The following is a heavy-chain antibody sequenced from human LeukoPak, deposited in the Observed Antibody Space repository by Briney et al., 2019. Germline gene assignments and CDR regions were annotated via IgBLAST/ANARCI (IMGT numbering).Heavy chain of an antibody. CDR1: GGSINSSSYY. CDR3: ATDLTIVVVPAASYYMDV. Sequence: SETLSLTCTVSGGSINSSSYYWGWIRQPPGKGLEWIGSVYYSGSTHYNPSLKSRVIISVDTSKNQFSLKLSSVTAADTAVYYCATDLTIVVVPAASYYMDVWGKGTTVTVSS. CDR2: VYYSGST. J-gene: IGHJ6*03. V-gene: IGHV4-39*01. D-gene: IGHD2-2*01.